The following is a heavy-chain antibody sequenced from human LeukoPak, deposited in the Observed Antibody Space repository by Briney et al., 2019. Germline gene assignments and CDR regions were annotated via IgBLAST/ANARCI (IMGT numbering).Heavy chain of an antibody. Sequence: GGSLRLSCVASGFTFSDYAMSWVRQAPGKGLEWVSGISDSGGSTYYADSVKGRCTISRDNSKNTVSLQMNSLRAEDTAVYFCARHDSFIPYWGQGTLVTVTS. V-gene: IGHV3-23*01. D-gene: IGHD3-16*02. CDR3: ARHDSFIPY. CDR1: GFTFSDYA. CDR2: ISDSGGST. J-gene: IGHJ4*02.